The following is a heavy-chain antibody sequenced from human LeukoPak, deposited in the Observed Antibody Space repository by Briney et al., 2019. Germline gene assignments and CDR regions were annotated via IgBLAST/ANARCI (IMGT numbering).Heavy chain of an antibody. CDR2: IYYSGST. Sequence: SETLSLTCTVSGGSISSYYWSWIRQPPGKGLEWIGYIYYSGSTNYNPSLKSRVTISVDTSKNQFSLKLSSVTAADTAVYYCARQEQLVRGFDPWGQGTLDTVSS. CDR1: GGSISSYY. CDR3: ARQEQLVRGFDP. D-gene: IGHD6-13*01. J-gene: IGHJ5*02. V-gene: IGHV4-59*08.